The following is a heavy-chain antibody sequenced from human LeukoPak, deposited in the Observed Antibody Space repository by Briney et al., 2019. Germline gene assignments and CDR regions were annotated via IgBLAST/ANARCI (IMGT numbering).Heavy chain of an antibody. J-gene: IGHJ5*02. V-gene: IGHV4-59*01. CDR3: ARGPTYSTGQILAWFDP. CDR2: IYYSGST. CDR1: GGSISSYY. D-gene: IGHD2-8*02. Sequence: PSETLSLTCTVSGGSISSYYWSWIRQPPGKGLEWIGYIYYSGSTNYNPSLKSRVTVSVDTSKNQFSLKLSSVTAADTAVYYCARGPTYSTGQILAWFDPWGQGTLVTVSS.